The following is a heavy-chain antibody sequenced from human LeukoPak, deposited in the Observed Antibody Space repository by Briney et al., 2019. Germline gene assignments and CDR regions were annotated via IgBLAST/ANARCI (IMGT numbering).Heavy chain of an antibody. CDR3: ARLYSAYDSLSDY. CDR2: INSHGDSA. J-gene: IGHJ4*02. D-gene: IGHD5-12*01. Sequence: GGSLRLSCAASGFSFSSYAMHWVRQAPGKGLEYVSGINSHGDSAYYANSVEGRFTIFRDNSKNTLYLQMGSLRAEDMAVYYCARLYSAYDSLSDYWGQGTPVTVSS. CDR1: GFSFSSYA. V-gene: IGHV3-64*01.